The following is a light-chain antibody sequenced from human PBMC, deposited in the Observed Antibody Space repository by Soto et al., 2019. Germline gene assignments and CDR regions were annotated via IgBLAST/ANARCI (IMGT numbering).Light chain of an antibody. Sequence: EIVLTQSPGTLSLSPGERVTLSCRASQSVSSSYLAWYQQKPGHAPRLLIYGASSRATGISDRFTGSRSGTVFTLTISRLEPEDFAVYYCHQYVDSVRHTFGQGTKLEI. J-gene: IGKJ2*01. CDR3: HQYVDSVRHT. CDR2: GAS. V-gene: IGKV3-20*01. CDR1: QSVSSSY.